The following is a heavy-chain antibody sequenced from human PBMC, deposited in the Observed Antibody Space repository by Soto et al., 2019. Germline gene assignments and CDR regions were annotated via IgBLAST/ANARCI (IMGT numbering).Heavy chain of an antibody. D-gene: IGHD3-3*01. J-gene: IGHJ4*02. CDR1: GFTFSSYS. V-gene: IGHV3-21*01. CDR2: ISSSSSYI. CDR3: ARGRIFGVVTKPPPDY. Sequence: EVQLVESGGGLVKPGWSLRLSCAASGFTFSSYSMNWVRQAPGKGLEWVSSISSSSSYIYYADSVKGRFTISRDNAKNSLYLQMNSLRAEDTAVYYCARGRIFGVVTKPPPDYWGQGTLVTVSS.